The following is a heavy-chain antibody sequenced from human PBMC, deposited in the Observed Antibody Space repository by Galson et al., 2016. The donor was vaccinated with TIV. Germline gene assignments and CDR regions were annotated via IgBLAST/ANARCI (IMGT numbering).Heavy chain of an antibody. D-gene: IGHD4-17*01. CDR3: AKPEGDGDYSLAAAFDL. CDR1: GFSVGNYV. J-gene: IGHJ3*01. Sequence: SLRLSCAASGFSVGNYVMSWVRQAPGKGLEWVSGISLSGTTAYYADSVRGRFTISRDNSRYTAYLQMNSLRAEDAAVYYCAKPEGDGDYSLAAAFDLWGQGTMVTVSS. CDR2: ISLSGTTA. V-gene: IGHV3-23*01.